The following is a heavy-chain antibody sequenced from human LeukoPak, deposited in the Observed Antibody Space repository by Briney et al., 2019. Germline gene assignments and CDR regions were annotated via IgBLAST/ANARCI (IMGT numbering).Heavy chain of an antibody. CDR1: GFSFRSYC. Sequence: GRSLRLSYAASGFSFRSYCMNWVRQAPGKGLEWVAVIRHEGSEKNYSDSVKGRFTISRDKSKNTLFMQMNSLRAEDTAAYHCAKGRHHDGDAPLNYCGPGALGTASS. CDR2: IRHEGSEK. J-gene: IGHJ4*02. CDR3: AKGRHHDGDAPLNY. V-gene: IGHV3-33*03. D-gene: IGHD4-17*01.